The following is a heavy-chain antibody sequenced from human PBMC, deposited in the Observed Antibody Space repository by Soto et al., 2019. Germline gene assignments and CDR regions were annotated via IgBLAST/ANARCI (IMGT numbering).Heavy chain of an antibody. CDR1: GGSISSGDYY. CDR3: ARGGNGYHILTGFSSHY. J-gene: IGHJ4*02. D-gene: IGHD3-9*01. V-gene: IGHV4-30-4*01. Sequence: QVQLQESGPGLVKPSQTLSLTCTVSGGSISSGDYYWTWIRQPPGKVLEWIGYIYYSGYTYYNPSLKSRITISVDTSKNQFSLKLTSVTAADTAVYFCARGGNGYHILTGFSSHYWGQGTLVTVSS. CDR2: IYYSGYT.